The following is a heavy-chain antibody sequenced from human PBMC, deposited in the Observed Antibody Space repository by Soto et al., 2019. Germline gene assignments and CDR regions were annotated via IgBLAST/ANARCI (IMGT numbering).Heavy chain of an antibody. CDR3: ARGPSYCSSTSCYSRRVDY. Sequence: PSETLSLTCTVSGGSISSGDYYWSWIRQPPGKGLEWIGYIYYSGSTYYNPSLKSRVTISVDTSKNQFSLKLSSVTAADTAVYYCARGPSYCSSTSCYSRRVDYWGQGTLVTVSS. J-gene: IGHJ4*02. CDR1: GGSISSGDYY. CDR2: IYYSGST. V-gene: IGHV4-30-4*01. D-gene: IGHD2-2*01.